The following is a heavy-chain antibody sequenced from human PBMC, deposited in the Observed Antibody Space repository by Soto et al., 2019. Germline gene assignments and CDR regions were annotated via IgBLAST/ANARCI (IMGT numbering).Heavy chain of an antibody. V-gene: IGHV1-46*01. CDR2: INPSGGST. CDR1: GYSFTSHY. J-gene: IGHJ3*02. D-gene: IGHD1-1*01. Sequence: GAAVKVSCKAIGYSFTSHYMHWVRQAPGQGLEWMGIINPSGGSTSYAQKFQGRATMTTDTSTSTAYMELRTLRSDDTAMYYCARIYNDPGYAFDIWGEGTMVTVSS. CDR3: ARIYNDPGYAFDI.